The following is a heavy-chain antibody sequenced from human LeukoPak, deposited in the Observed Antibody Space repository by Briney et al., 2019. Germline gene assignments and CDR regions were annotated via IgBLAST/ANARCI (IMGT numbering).Heavy chain of an antibody. J-gene: IGHJ4*02. CDR2: IHTSGST. V-gene: IGHV4-4*07. CDR3: AREVERELLLDY. Sequence: SETLSLACTVSGVSISSYYWSWIRQPAGKGLEWIGLIHTSGSTNYNPSLKSRVTMSVDTSKNQFSLKLSSVTAADTAVYYCAREVERELLLDYWGQGTLVTVSS. CDR1: GVSISSYY. D-gene: IGHD1-26*01.